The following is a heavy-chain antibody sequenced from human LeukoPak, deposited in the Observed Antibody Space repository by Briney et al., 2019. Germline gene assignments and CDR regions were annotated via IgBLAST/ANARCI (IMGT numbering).Heavy chain of an antibody. CDR1: GFVFSSYG. CDR2: ISYDGTNE. CDR3: ARGGYTSSWFYFDY. J-gene: IGHJ4*02. Sequence: GGSLRLSCAASGFVFSSYGMHWARQAPGKGLEWVAVISYDGTNEYYADSVKGRFTISRDNSKNTLSLQMNSLRAEDTAVYYCARGGYTSSWFYFDYWGPGTLVTVSS. V-gene: IGHV3-30*03. D-gene: IGHD6-13*01.